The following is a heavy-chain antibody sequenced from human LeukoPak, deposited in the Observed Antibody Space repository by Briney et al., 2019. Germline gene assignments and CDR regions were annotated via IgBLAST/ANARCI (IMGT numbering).Heavy chain of an antibody. CDR1: GFTFSSYA. CDR2: ISSNGGST. J-gene: IGHJ4*02. D-gene: IGHD3-10*01. Sequence: GGSLRLSCAASGFTFSSYAMHWVRQAPGKGLEYVSAISSNGGSTYYANSVKGRFTISRDNSKNTLYLQMGSLRAEDMAVYYCARGHGGSGSPYYWGQRTLVTVSS. V-gene: IGHV3-64*01. CDR3: ARGHGGSGSPYY.